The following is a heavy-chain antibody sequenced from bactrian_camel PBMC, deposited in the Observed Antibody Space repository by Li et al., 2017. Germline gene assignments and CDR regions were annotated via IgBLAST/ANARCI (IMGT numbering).Heavy chain of an antibody. CDR3: AVRIHGAPLPAATIMVT. D-gene: IGHD7*01. Sequence: HVQLVESGGGLVQSGGSLRLSCAASGFTFSKYGMAWVRQAPGKGLEWVAGIYGDGTKIEYADSVRGRFTITRDNAQNTVFLEMNSLKPEDTAVYYCAVRIHGAPLPAATIMVTGARGPRSPSP. CDR1: GFTFSKYG. CDR2: IYGDGTKI. J-gene: IGHJ6*01. V-gene: IGHV3S6*01.